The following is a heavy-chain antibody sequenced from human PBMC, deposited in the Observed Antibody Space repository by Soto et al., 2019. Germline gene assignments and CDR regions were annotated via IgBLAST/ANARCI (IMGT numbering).Heavy chain of an antibody. CDR2: IYPGDSET. Sequence: GESLKISCKGSGYSFASYLIGWVRQMPGKGLEWMGIIYPGDSETRYSPSFQGRVTISADKSISTAYLQWSSLKASDTAMYYCATTGAARHSDYYYYYMDVWGKGTTVTVSS. V-gene: IGHV5-51*01. D-gene: IGHD6-6*01. CDR3: ATTGAARHSDYYYYYMDV. J-gene: IGHJ6*03. CDR1: GYSFASYL.